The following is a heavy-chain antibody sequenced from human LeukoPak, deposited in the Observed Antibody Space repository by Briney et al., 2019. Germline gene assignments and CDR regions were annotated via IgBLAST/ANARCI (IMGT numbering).Heavy chain of an antibody. CDR3: ASIAAAGTPDFDY. D-gene: IGHD6-13*01. CDR2: IYYSGST. Sequence: SETLSLTCTVSGGSISSGDYYWSWIRQPPGKGLEWIGYIYYSGSTYYNPSLKSRVTISVDTSKNQFSLKLSSVTAADTAVCYCASIAAAGTPDFDYWGQGTLVTVSS. J-gene: IGHJ4*02. CDR1: GGSISSGDYY. V-gene: IGHV4-30-4*01.